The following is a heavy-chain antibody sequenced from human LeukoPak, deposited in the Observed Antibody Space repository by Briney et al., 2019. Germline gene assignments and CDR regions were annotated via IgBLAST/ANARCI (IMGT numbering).Heavy chain of an antibody. CDR1: GFTFSSYD. D-gene: IGHD6-6*01. Sequence: SGGSLRLSCAASGFTFSSYDMHWVRQAPGKGLEWVAFMEYDGSIKYYADSVKGRFTISRDNSKNTLYLQMNSLRGEDTAVYYCARGGYSSSSVDYWGQGTLVTVSS. V-gene: IGHV3-30*12. CDR3: ARGGYSSSSVDY. CDR2: MEYDGSIK. J-gene: IGHJ4*02.